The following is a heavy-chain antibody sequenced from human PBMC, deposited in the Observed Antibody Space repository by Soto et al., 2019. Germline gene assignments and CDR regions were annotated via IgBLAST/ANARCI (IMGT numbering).Heavy chain of an antibody. CDR2: VFWNDEK. Sequence: QVTLNESAPTLIKPTETLTLTCTFSGFSLTTSGVGVGWLRQPPGKALEWLALVFWNDEKRYSPSLESRLTITKVTSKNQVVLTMTNMDPVDTGTYFCAHTNPWYNWRHALWFDPWGQGTLVTVSS. CDR3: AHTNPWYNWRHALWFDP. CDR1: GFSLTTSGVG. D-gene: IGHD1-20*01. V-gene: IGHV2-5*01. J-gene: IGHJ5*01.